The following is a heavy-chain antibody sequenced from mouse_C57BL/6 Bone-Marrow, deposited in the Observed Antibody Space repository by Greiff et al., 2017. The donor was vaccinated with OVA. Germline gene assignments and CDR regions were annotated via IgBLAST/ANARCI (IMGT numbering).Heavy chain of an antibody. D-gene: IGHD2-5*01. CDR3: ARVYSNHDY. V-gene: IGHV1-82*01. CDR1: GYAFSSSW. Sequence: VKLKQSGPELVKPGASVKISCKASGYAFSSSWMNWVKQRPGKGLEWIGRIYPGDGDTNYNGKFKGKATLTADKSSSTAYMQLSSLTSEDSAVYFCARVYSNHDYWGQGTTLTVSS. CDR2: IYPGDGDT. J-gene: IGHJ2*01.